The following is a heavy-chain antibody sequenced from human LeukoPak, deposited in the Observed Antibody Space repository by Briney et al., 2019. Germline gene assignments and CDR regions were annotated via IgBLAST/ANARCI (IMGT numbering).Heavy chain of an antibody. V-gene: IGHV1-2*02. D-gene: IGHD3-10*01. CDR3: ARDWGPDYYGSGAGGGWFDP. J-gene: IGHJ5*02. CDR1: GYTFTGYY. Sequence: ASVKVSCKASGYTFTGYYMHWVRQAPGQGPEWMGWINPNSGGTNYAQKFQGRVTMTRDTSISTAYMELSRLRSDDTAVYYCARDWGPDYYGSGAGGGWFDPWGQGTLVTVSS. CDR2: INPNSGGT.